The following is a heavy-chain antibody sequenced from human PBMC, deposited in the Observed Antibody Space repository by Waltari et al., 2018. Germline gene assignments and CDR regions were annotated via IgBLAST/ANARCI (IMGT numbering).Heavy chain of an antibody. CDR2: ISSSSNYI. V-gene: IGHV3-21*01. J-gene: IGHJ4*02. Sequence: EVQLVESGGGLVKPGGSLRLSCAATGVIFGTNNMNWVRQAPGKGLEWVSSISSSSNYIYYAHSVKGRFTISRDNAKNSLYLQMNSLRGEDTAVYYCAKGFPTPYYFDYWGQGALVTVSS. CDR1: GVIFGTNN. CDR3: AKGFPTPYYFDY.